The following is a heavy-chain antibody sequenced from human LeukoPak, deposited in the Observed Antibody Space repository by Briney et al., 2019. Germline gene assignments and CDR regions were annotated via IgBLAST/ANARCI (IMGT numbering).Heavy chain of an antibody. J-gene: IGHJ4*02. CDR3: VRGGLHCRGTDCYSTGLFDS. CDR1: GYTFNTYD. Sequence: ASVTVSCKASGYTFNTYDINWVRQATGQGLEWMGWMKPDSGGTGYAPRFQGRVTMTRNMSISTASMELSSLRSEDTAVYYCVRGGLHCRGTDCYSTGLFDSWGRGTLVIVSS. V-gene: IGHV1-8*02. CDR2: MKPDSGGT. D-gene: IGHD2-21*02.